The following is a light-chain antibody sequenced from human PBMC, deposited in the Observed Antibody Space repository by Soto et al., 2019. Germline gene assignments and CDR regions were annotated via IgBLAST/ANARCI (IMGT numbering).Light chain of an antibody. CDR1: TSDIAVYNY. CDR3: NSYTSASFYV. Sequence: QSVLAQPASVSGSPGQSITISCTGTTSDIAVYNYVSWYQQHPGKAPKLLIYEVTSRASGVSHRFSGSKSGNTASLTISGLQAEDEAAYYCNSYTSASFYVFGPGTKV. J-gene: IGLJ1*01. CDR2: EVT. V-gene: IGLV2-14*01.